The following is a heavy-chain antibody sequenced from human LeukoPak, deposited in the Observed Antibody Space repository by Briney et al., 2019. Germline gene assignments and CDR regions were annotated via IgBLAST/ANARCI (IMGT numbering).Heavy chain of an antibody. CDR3: AREPPDSYYFDY. CDR2: IRLSGGNT. Sequence: ASVKVSCKASGYIFTNHYIHWVRQAPGQGLEWMGIIRLSGGNTGYTQKFQGRVTMTRDVSTSTVYMELRSLRSEDTAVYYCAREPPDSYYFDYWGQGTLVTVSS. V-gene: IGHV1-46*01. J-gene: IGHJ4*02. CDR1: GYIFTNHY.